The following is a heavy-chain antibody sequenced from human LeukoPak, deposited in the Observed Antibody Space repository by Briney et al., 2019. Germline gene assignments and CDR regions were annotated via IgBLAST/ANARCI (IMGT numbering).Heavy chain of an antibody. V-gene: IGHV4-4*07. CDR3: VRLDSSGYYYLDY. CDR1: GGSTSSYF. J-gene: IGHJ4*02. CDR2: IYPSGST. D-gene: IGHD3-22*01. Sequence: SETLSLTCTVSGGSTSSYFWSWIRQPAGKGLEYIGRIYPSGSTNYNPSLKSRVTMSVDTSKNQFSLKLSSVTAADTAVYYCVRLDSSGYYYLDYWGQGTLVTVSS.